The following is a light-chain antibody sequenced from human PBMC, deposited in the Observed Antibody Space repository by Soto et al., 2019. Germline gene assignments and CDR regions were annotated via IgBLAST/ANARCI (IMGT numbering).Light chain of an antibody. J-gene: IGKJ1*01. Sequence: EIVLPQSPGTLSLSPGERATLSCRASQSVSSNYFAWYQQKPGQAPRLLLYGVSSRPTGIPDRFIGSGSGTDFTLTISRLEPEDFAVYYCEQYGSSPRTFGQGTKLEIK. CDR2: GVS. CDR1: QSVSSNY. V-gene: IGKV3-20*01. CDR3: EQYGSSPRT.